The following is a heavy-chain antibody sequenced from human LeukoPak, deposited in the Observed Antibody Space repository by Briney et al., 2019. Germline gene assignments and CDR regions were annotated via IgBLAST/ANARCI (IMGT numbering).Heavy chain of an antibody. V-gene: IGHV4-4*07. CDR3: ARSYSSSSYWYFDL. D-gene: IGHD6-13*01. Sequence: PSETLSLTCTVSGGSISSYYWSWIRQPAGKGLEWLGRIYTSGSTNYNPSLKSRVTMSVDTSKNQFSLKLSSVTAADTAVYYCARSYSSSSYWYFDLWGRGTLVTVSS. CDR2: IYTSGST. CDR1: GGSISSYY. J-gene: IGHJ2*01.